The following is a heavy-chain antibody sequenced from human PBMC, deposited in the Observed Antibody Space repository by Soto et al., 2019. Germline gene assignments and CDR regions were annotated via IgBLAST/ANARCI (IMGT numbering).Heavy chain of an antibody. CDR1: GYTFTSYG. D-gene: IGHD3-22*01. CDR2: INPGNGNT. CDR3: ARGGYFDSSNYLAY. V-gene: IGHV1-3*01. J-gene: IGHJ4*02. Sequence: ASVKVSCKACGYTFTSYGINWLRQAPGRGLEWMGWINPGNGNTKYSQQFQGRVIIDRDTSASTAYMELSSLRSEDTAVYYCARGGYFDSSNYLAYWGLGTLVTVSS.